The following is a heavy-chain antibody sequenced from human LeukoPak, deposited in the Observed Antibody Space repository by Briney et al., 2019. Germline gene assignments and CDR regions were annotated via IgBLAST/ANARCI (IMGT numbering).Heavy chain of an antibody. CDR3: AKDIFTMVRGVVDY. D-gene: IGHD3-10*01. Sequence: PGGSLRLSCAASGFTFDDYAMHWVRQAPGKGLEWVSGISWNSGSIGYGDSVKGRFTISRDNAKNSLYLQMNSLRAEDTALYYCAKDIFTMVRGVVDYWGQGTLVTVSS. V-gene: IGHV3-9*01. J-gene: IGHJ4*02. CDR2: ISWNSGSI. CDR1: GFTFDDYA.